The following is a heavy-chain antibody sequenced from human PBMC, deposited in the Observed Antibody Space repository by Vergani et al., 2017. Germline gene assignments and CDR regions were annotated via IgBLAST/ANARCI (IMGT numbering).Heavy chain of an antibody. V-gene: IGHV4-31*03. J-gene: IGHJ4*02. CDR1: GDSISSGVYY. CDR2: IYSTGST. CDR3: ASGGADWNYCEY. D-gene: IGHD3/OR15-3a*01. Sequence: QLHLQESGPGLVKPSETLSLTCTVSGDSISSGVYYWNWIRQHPGKGLEWIGYIYSTGSTHHNPSLRRRIKMSVDTSKNQFSLKLNSVTAADTAMYYCASGGADWNYCEYWGQGTLVTVSS.